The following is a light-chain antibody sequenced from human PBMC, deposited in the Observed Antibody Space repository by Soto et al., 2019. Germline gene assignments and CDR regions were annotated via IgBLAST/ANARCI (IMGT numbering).Light chain of an antibody. CDR3: QQFATSPLI. Sequence: ENVLTQSPGTLSLSPGERATLSCRASQSLSSSYLAWYQQKPGQAPRLLIYGASSRATGIPDRFSGSGSGTDFTLTISRLEPEDFAVYYCQQFATSPLIFGGGTKVEIK. V-gene: IGKV3-20*01. CDR1: QSLSSSY. J-gene: IGKJ4*01. CDR2: GAS.